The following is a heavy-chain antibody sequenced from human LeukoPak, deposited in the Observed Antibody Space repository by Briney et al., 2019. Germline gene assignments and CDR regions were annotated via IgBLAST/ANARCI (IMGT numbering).Heavy chain of an antibody. Sequence: GGSLRLSCAASGFTFSTYDMNWVRQAPGKGLDWVSSISSSSSYIYYADSVKGRFTISRDNAKNSLYLQMNSLRAEDTAVYYCARGFGYGDYISVYWGQGTLVTVSS. CDR2: ISSSSSYI. J-gene: IGHJ4*02. CDR3: ARGFGYGDYISVY. D-gene: IGHD4-17*01. CDR1: GFTFSTYD. V-gene: IGHV3-21*01.